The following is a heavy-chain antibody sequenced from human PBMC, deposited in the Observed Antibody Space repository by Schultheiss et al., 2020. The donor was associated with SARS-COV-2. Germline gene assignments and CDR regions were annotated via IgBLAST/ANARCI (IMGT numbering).Heavy chain of an antibody. J-gene: IGHJ4*02. CDR3: APQLVEGATDY. V-gene: IGHV2-5*02. Sequence: SGPTLVKLTQTLTLTCTFSGFSLSTSGVGVGWIRQPPGKALEWLALIYWDDDKRYSPSLKSRLTITKDTSKNQVVLTMTNMDPVDTATYYCAPQLVEGATDYWGQGTLVTVSS. CDR1: GFSLSTSGVG. D-gene: IGHD6-13*01. CDR2: IYWDDDK.